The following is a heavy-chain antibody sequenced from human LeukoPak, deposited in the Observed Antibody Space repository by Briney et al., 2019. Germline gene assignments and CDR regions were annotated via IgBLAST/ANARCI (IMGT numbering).Heavy chain of an antibody. CDR2: IYSGGST. CDR3: VRDYDISGPQKNFFDY. J-gene: IGHJ4*02. Sequence: GGSLRLSCAASGFTVSSNYMSWVRQAPGKGLERVSVIYSGGSTYYADSVKGRFTISRDNSKNTLYLQMNSLRSEDTAVYYCVRDYDISGPQKNFFDYWGQGTLVTVSS. V-gene: IGHV3-53*05. D-gene: IGHD3-22*01. CDR1: GFTVSSNY.